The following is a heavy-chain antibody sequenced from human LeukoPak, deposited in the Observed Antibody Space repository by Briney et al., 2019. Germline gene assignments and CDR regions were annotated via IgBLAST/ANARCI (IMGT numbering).Heavy chain of an antibody. CDR1: GFTFSSYA. V-gene: IGHV3-23*01. CDR2: ISGSGGST. Sequence: PGGSLRLSCVVSGFTFSSYAMSWVRQAPGKGLEWVSVISGSGGSTYYADSVKGRFTISRDNSKNTLYLQMNSLRAEDTAVYYCAKVAYDFWSGYQFYFDYWGQGTLVTVSS. J-gene: IGHJ4*02. CDR3: AKVAYDFWSGYQFYFDY. D-gene: IGHD3-3*01.